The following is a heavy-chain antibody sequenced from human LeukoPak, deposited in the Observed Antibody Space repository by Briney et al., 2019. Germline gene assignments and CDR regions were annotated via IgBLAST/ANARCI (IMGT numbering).Heavy chain of an antibody. CDR3: AKNREMATYHFDY. V-gene: IGHV3-21*01. D-gene: IGHD5-24*01. CDR2: ISSSSSYI. Sequence: PGGSLRLSCAASGFTFSSYSMNWVRQALGKGLEWVSSISSSSSYIYYADSVKGRFTISRDNAKNSLYLQMNSLRAEDTAVYYCAKNREMATYHFDYWGQGTLVTVSS. CDR1: GFTFSSYS. J-gene: IGHJ4*02.